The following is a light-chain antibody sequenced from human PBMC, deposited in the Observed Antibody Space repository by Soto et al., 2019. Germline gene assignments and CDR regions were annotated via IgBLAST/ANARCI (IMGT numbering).Light chain of an antibody. Sequence: DIQMTQSPSTLSASVGDRVSITCRASQSVSSWLAWYQQKPGKAPNLLIYKASSLESGVPSRFSGSGSGTEFTLTISSLQPDVSATYYCQQYNTYWTFGQGTKVEIK. V-gene: IGKV1-5*03. CDR1: QSVSSW. CDR3: QQYNTYWT. J-gene: IGKJ1*01. CDR2: KAS.